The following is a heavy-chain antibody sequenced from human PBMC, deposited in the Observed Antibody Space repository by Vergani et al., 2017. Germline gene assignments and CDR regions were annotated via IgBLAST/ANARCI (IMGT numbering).Heavy chain of an antibody. D-gene: IGHD2-2*01. Sequence: QVQLVQSGAEVKKPGSSVKVSCKASGYTFTSYGISWVRQAPGQGLEWMGWISAYNGNTNYAQKLQGRVTMTTDTSTSTAYMELRSLRSDDTAVYYCARERGLEYQLLEGWFAPWGQGTLVTVSS. CDR1: GYTFTSYG. CDR2: ISAYNGNT. CDR3: ARERGLEYQLLEGWFAP. V-gene: IGHV1-18*04. J-gene: IGHJ5*02.